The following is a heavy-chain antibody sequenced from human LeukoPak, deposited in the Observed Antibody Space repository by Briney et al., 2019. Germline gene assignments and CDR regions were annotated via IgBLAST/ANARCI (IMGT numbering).Heavy chain of an antibody. CDR2: IKSKTGGGTT. CDR1: GFSFRNAW. D-gene: IGHD3-9*01. CDR3: TRESPDYDILTGYNGGDY. Sequence: GGSLRLSCAASGFSFRNAWMSWVRQAPGKGLEWVGRIKSKTGGGTTDYAAPVKGRFTVVRDDSKTTVYLQIHSLKTEDTGVYYCTRESPDYDILTGYNGGDYWGQGTLVTVSS. V-gene: IGHV3-15*01. J-gene: IGHJ4*02.